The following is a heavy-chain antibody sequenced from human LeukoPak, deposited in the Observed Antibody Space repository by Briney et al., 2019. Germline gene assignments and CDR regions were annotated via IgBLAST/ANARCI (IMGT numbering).Heavy chain of an antibody. V-gene: IGHV4-61*02. D-gene: IGHD3-22*01. J-gene: IGHJ4*02. CDR1: GGSISSRSYC. CDR3: ARDYYDSSLNY. CDR2: IYTSGST. Sequence: PSETLSLTCTVSGGSISSRSYCWGWIRQPAGKGLEWIGRIYTSGSTNYNPSLKSRVTMSVDTSKNQFSLKLSSVTAADTAVYYCARDYYDSSLNYWGQGTLVTVSS.